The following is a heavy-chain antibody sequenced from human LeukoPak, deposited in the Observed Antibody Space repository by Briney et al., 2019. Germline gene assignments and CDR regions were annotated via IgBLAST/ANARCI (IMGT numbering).Heavy chain of an antibody. Sequence: ASVTVSFTASGYTFTNYDVSWVRQATGQGLEWMGWMNPNSGNTAYAQKFQGRVTMTRNTSISTAYMELSSLRSEDTAVYYCARGIGVHSYYLGYWGQGTLVTVSS. CDR1: GYTFTNYD. J-gene: IGHJ4*02. CDR3: ARGIGVHSYYLGY. V-gene: IGHV1-8*01. CDR2: MNPNSGNT. D-gene: IGHD3-16*01.